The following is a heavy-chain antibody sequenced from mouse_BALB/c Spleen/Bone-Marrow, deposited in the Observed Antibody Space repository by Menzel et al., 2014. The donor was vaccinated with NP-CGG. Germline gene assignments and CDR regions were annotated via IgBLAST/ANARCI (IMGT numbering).Heavy chain of an antibody. J-gene: IGHJ3*01. CDR2: ISSGGIT. CDR3: AMITTFAY. Sequence: EVMLVESGGDLVKPGGSLKLSCAASGFTFSTYAMSWVRQTPEKRLEWVASISSGGITYYLDSVKGRFTISRDTARNILYLQMTGLRSEDTAMYYCAMITTFAYWGQGTLVTVSA. V-gene: IGHV5-6-5*01. D-gene: IGHD2-4*01. CDR1: GFTFSTYA.